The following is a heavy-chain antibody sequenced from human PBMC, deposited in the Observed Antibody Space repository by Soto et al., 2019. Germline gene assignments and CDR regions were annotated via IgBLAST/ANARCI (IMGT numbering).Heavy chain of an antibody. CDR1: GFTFDDYV. CDR3: AKGYSSSPGWFDP. CDR2: ISWNSGSI. V-gene: IGHV3-9*01. Sequence: EVQLVESGGGLVQPGRSLRLSCAASGFTFDDYVMHWVRQAPGKGLEWVSGISWNSGSIGYADSVKGRFTISRDNAKNSLYLQMNSLRAEDTALYYCAKGYSSSPGWFDPWGQGTLVTVSS. J-gene: IGHJ5*02. D-gene: IGHD6-6*01.